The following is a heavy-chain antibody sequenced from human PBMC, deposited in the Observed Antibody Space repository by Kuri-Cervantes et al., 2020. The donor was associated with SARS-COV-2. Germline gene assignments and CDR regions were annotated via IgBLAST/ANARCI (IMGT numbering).Heavy chain of an antibody. Sequence: SQTLSLTCAVYGGSFNNCYWSWIRQPPGKGLEWIGEINHSGGTNYNLSLKSRVTISVDTSKNQFSLRMRSVTAADTAKYYCASGLIAVLPSPIFGLGPHYYSYRMDVWGQGTTVTVSS. J-gene: IGHJ6*02. CDR3: ASGLIAVLPSPIFGLGPHYYSYRMDV. CDR2: INHSGGT. V-gene: IGHV4-34*01. CDR1: GGSFNNCY. D-gene: IGHD2-2*01.